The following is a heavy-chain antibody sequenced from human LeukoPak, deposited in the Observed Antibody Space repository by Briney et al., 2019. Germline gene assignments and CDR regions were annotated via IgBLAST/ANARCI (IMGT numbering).Heavy chain of an antibody. D-gene: IGHD3-22*01. V-gene: IGHV5-51*01. CDR3: ARRAYYDSSGYYYWFDP. Sequence: GEPLKISCKGSGYSFTSYWIGWVRQMPGRGLEWMGIIYPGDSDTRYSPSFQGQVTISADKSISTAYLQWSSLKASGTAMYYCARRAYYDSSGYYYWFDPWGQGTLVTVPS. J-gene: IGHJ5*02. CDR2: IYPGDSDT. CDR1: GYSFTSYW.